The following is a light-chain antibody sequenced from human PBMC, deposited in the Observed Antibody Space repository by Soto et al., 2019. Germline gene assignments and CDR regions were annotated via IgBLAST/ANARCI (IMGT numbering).Light chain of an antibody. Sequence: EIVLTQSPATLSLSPGERATLSCRASQSVSSYLAWYQQKPGQAPRLLIYGASARATGIPARFSGGGSGAEYTLTISSLQSEDFAVYYCQQYDKWPRTFGQGTKVDI. CDR1: QSVSSY. J-gene: IGKJ1*01. CDR3: QQYDKWPRT. CDR2: GAS. V-gene: IGKV3-15*01.